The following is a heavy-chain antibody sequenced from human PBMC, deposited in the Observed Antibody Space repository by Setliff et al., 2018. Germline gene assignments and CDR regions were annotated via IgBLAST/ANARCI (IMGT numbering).Heavy chain of an antibody. J-gene: IGHJ1*01. CDR1: GYSFTDYG. CDR3: SRLVRFCTRVACQTLSGGEF. CDR2: ISAHTGNT. D-gene: IGHD2-8*01. V-gene: IGHV1-18*01. Sequence: GASVKVSCKTSGYSFTDYGIAWVRQAPGQGLEWMGWISAHTGNTYSGQKLHDRLTLTTGTSTNTAYMELRSLGSDDTAVYYCSRLVRFCTRVACQTLSGGEFWGQGTLVTVSS.